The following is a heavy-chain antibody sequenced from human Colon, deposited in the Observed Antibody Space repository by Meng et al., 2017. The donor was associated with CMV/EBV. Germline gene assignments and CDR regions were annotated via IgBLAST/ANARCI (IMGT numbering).Heavy chain of an antibody. V-gene: IGHV1-2*02. CDR2: INPNSGGT. CDR3: ARGGTIGYSYAIDY. CDR1: GYTFTSYY. D-gene: IGHD5-18*01. J-gene: IGHJ4*02. Sequence: ASVKVSCKASGYTFTSYYMHWVRQAPGQGLEWMGWINPNSGGTNYAQKFQGRVTMTRDTSISTAHMELSRLRSDDTAVYYCARGGTIGYSYAIDYWGQGTLVTVSS.